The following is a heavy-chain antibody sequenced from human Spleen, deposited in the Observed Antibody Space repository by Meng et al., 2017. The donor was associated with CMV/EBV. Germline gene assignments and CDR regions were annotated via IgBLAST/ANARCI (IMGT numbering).Heavy chain of an antibody. Sequence: ASVKVSCKASGYTFTSYYMHWVRQAPGQGLEWMGIINPSGGSTSYAQKFQGRVTMTRDTSTSTVYMELSSLRSEDTAVDWGVEYIVGALVTIPGADYYLGVDVWGQGTTVTVSS. CDR1: GYTFTSYY. D-gene: IGHD3-9*01. V-gene: IGHV1-46*01. J-gene: IGHJ6*02. CDR2: INPSGGST. CDR3: VEYIVGALVTIPGADYYLGVDV.